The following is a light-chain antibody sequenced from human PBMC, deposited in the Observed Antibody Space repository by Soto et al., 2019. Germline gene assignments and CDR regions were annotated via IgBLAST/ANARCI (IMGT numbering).Light chain of an antibody. CDR1: QSISSW. CDR3: QQSYNTPRT. J-gene: IGKJ1*01. V-gene: IGKV1-39*01. Sequence: DIQMTQSPSTLSASVGDRVTITCRASQSISSWLAWYQQKPGKAPKLLISEASSLQSGVSSRFSGSGSGTDFTLTISSLQPEDFATYYCQQSYNTPRTFGQGTNVDIK. CDR2: EAS.